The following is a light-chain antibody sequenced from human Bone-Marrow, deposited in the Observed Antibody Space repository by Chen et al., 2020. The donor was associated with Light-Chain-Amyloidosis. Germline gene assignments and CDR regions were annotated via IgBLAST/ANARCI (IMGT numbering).Light chain of an antibody. V-gene: IGLV2-14*03. CDR2: YVN. J-gene: IGLJ1*01. CDR1: SSDVGGYNF. CDR3: TSYTSSHTYV. Sequence: QSALTQPASVSGSPGQSIIISCTGTSSDVGGYNFVSWYQQHPGKAPKLMLFYVNNRPSGVSNRFSGSKSDNTASLTISGLQPEDEADYYCTSYTSSHTYVFGTGTEVTVL.